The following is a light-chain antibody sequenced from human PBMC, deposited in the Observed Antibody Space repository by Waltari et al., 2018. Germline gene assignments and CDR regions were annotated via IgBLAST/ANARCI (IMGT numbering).Light chain of an antibody. CDR3: QEYVDDLWT. Sequence: DILMTQSPPTLSASMGDRVTITCRASRDISTKLAWYQQKPGRAPKLLIYKASSLESGVPARFSGSGSGTEFTLTISTLQPDDFATYYCQEYVDDLWTFGQGTKVEI. V-gene: IGKV1-5*03. J-gene: IGKJ1*01. CDR2: KAS. CDR1: RDISTK.